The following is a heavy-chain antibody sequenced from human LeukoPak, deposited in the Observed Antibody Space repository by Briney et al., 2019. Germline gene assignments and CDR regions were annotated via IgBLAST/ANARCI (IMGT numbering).Heavy chain of an antibody. Sequence: SETLSLTCVVYGGSFSGYYWSWIRQPPGKGLEWIGEINHSGSTNYNPSLKSRVTISVDTSKNQFSLKLSSVTAADTAVYYCARGKFRAAVHHNWFDPWGQGTLVTVSS. CDR2: INHSGST. CDR1: GGSFSGYY. CDR3: ARGKFRAAVHHNWFDP. D-gene: IGHD6-13*01. V-gene: IGHV4-34*01. J-gene: IGHJ5*02.